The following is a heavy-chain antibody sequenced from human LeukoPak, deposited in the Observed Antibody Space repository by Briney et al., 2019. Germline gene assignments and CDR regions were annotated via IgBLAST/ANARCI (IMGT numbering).Heavy chain of an antibody. CDR3: ARDWQYCSVGSCSYYFDS. J-gene: IGHJ4*02. Sequence: PSETLSLTCTVSGGSISSYYWSWIRQPAGKGLEWIARIYTSGSTNYNLSLNSRVTISVDKSKNYFSLKLSSVTAADTALYYCARDWQYCSVGSCSYYFDSWGRGALVTVSS. D-gene: IGHD2-15*01. V-gene: IGHV4-4*07. CDR2: IYTSGST. CDR1: GGSISSYY.